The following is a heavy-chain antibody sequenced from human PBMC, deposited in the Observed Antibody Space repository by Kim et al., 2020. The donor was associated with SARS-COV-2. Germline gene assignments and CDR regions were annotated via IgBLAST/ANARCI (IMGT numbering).Heavy chain of an antibody. CDR2: ISGSGGST. V-gene: IGHV3-23*01. Sequence: GGSLRLSCAASGFTFSSYAMSWVRQAPGKGLEWVSAISGSGGSTYYADSVKGRFTISRDNSKNTLYLQMNSLRAEDTAVYYCAKGTEWGYAVYYFDYWGQGTLVTVSS. J-gene: IGHJ4*02. D-gene: IGHD3-16*01. CDR1: GFTFSSYA. CDR3: AKGTEWGYAVYYFDY.